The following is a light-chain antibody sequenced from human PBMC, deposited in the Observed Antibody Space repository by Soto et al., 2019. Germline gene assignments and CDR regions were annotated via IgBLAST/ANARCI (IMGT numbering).Light chain of an antibody. Sequence: QSVLTQPASVSGSPGQSITISCTGTSSDVGSYNLVSWYQQHPGKAPKLMIYEGSKRPSGVSNRFSGSKSGNTASLTISGLQAEDEADYYCAAWDDNLVVFGGGTKVTVL. V-gene: IGLV2-23*01. CDR1: SSDVGSYNL. J-gene: IGLJ2*01. CDR3: AAWDDNLVV. CDR2: EGS.